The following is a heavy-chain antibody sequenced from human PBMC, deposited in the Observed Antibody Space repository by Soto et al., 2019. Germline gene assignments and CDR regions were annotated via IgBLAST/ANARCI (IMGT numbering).Heavy chain of an antibody. CDR2: IYPGDSDS. J-gene: IGHJ3*02. Sequence: GESLKISCKGSGYSFPTYWLAWVRQTPGRGLKYMGIIYPGDSDSRYSPAFQGQVTISADKSINTAYLQWTSLKASDTAIYYCARSRVSTPRLEDPFDIWGQGTMVTVSS. V-gene: IGHV5-51*01. D-gene: IGHD5-12*01. CDR1: GYSFPTYW. CDR3: ARSRVSTPRLEDPFDI.